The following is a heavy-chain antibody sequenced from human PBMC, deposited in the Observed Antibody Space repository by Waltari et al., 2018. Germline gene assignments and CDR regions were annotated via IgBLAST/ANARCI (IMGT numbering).Heavy chain of an antibody. J-gene: IGHJ4*02. CDR2: MNPNSGNT. V-gene: IGHV1-8*03. CDR1: GYTFTSYD. Sequence: QVQLVQSGAEVKKPGASVKVSCKASGYTFTSYDINWVRQATGQGLEWMGWMNPNSGNTGYAQKFQGRVTITRNTSISTAYMELSSLRSEDTAVYYCARGRGSYYDSSGYRVAGYFDYWGQGTLVTVSS. D-gene: IGHD3-22*01. CDR3: ARGRGSYYDSSGYRVAGYFDY.